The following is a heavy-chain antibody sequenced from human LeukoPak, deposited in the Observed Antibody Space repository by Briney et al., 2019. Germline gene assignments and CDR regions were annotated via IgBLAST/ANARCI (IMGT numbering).Heavy chain of an antibody. J-gene: IGHJ4*02. CDR1: GGSISSYY. Sequence: SETLSLTCTVPGGSISSYYWSWIRQPPGKGLEWIGYIYYSGSTNYNPSLKSRVTISVDTSKNQFSLKLSSVTAADTAVYYCARGYSSSWQTLDYWGQGTLVTVSS. V-gene: IGHV4-59*08. CDR2: IYYSGST. D-gene: IGHD6-13*01. CDR3: ARGYSSSWQTLDY.